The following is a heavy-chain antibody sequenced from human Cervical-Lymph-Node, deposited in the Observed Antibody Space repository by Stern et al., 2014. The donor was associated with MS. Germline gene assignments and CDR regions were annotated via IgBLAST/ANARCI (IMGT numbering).Heavy chain of an antibody. CDR3: ARELRGGRSGHY. D-gene: IGHD1-26*01. CDR1: GYNFINYY. Sequence: QVPLVQSGAEVKKPGASVKVSCKTSGYNFINYYMDWVRQAPGQGLEWMGRINPDVGVTDYAQKFQGRVTMTRDTSISTVYMELNRLTSDDTAVYFCARELRGGRSGHYWGQGSLVTVSA. J-gene: IGHJ4*02. V-gene: IGHV1-2*06. CDR2: INPDVGVT.